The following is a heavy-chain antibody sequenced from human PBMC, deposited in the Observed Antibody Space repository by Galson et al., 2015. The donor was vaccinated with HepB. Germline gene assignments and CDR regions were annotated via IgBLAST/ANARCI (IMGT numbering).Heavy chain of an antibody. J-gene: IGHJ4*02. CDR3: ARLLGDSSSGWHY. CDR1: GYTFTSYA. CDR2: INAGNGNT. V-gene: IGHV1-3*01. Sequence: SVKVSCKASGYTFTSYAMHWVRQAPGQRLEWMGWINAGNGNTKYSQKFQGRVTITRDTSASTAYMELSSLRSEDTAVYYCARLLGDSSSGWHYWGQGTLVTVSS. D-gene: IGHD6-19*01.